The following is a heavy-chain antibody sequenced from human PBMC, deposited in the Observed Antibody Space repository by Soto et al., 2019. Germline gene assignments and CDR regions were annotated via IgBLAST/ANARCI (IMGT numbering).Heavy chain of an antibody. J-gene: IGHJ6*02. CDR2: IYHSGST. D-gene: IGHD3-10*01. Sequence: QLQLQESGSGLVKPSQTLSLTCAVSGGSISRGGYAWSWILQPPGKGLEGIGYIYHSGSTYYNPAPKSRDTISVDRSKNQFSLKLSSVTAADTAVYYCARAGVEWSTMVREPKGGMDVWGQGTTVTVSS. CDR3: ARAGVEWSTMVREPKGGMDV. CDR1: GGSISRGGYA. V-gene: IGHV4-30-2*01.